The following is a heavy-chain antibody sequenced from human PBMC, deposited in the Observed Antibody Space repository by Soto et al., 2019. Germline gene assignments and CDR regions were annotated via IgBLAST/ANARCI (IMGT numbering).Heavy chain of an antibody. CDR1: GCSVTASN. D-gene: IGHD3-16*01. J-gene: IGHJ4*02. CDR3: ARGGFD. V-gene: IGHV3-53*02. Sequence: EVQLVETGGDWIQPGGSLRLSCAASGCSVTASNMNWVRQAPGKGLEWVSVIFGADETYYADSVRARFTISRDNSKNTVYLKMDSMRTEDTALYYCARGGFDWGQGTLVTVSS. CDR2: IFGADET.